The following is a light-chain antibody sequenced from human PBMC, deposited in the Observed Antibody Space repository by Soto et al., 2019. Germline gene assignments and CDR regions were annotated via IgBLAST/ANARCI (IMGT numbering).Light chain of an antibody. CDR2: GAS. CDR3: QQYGSLPAT. V-gene: IGKV3-20*01. CDR1: QSVSSSY. Sequence: EIVLTQSPGPLSSSVGERATLSCRASQSVSSSYLAWHQKIPDPAPRLLIYGASSRATGIPARFSGSGSRTAFAVTISRLEPEDFAVYYCQQYGSLPATFRQGPQVEIK. J-gene: IGKJ1*01.